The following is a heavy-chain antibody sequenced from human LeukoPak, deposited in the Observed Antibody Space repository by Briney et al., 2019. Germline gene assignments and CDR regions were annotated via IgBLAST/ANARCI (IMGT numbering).Heavy chain of an antibody. CDR3: AKDLGYSYGSNWFDP. V-gene: IGHV3-23*01. CDR1: GFTFSSYA. J-gene: IGHJ5*02. Sequence: PGGSLRLSCAASGFTFSSYAMSWVRQAPGKGLEWVSAISGSGDSTYYADSVKGRFTISRDNSKNTLYLQMNSLRAEDTAVYYCAKDLGYSYGSNWFDPWGQGTLVTVSS. CDR2: ISGSGDST. D-gene: IGHD5-18*01.